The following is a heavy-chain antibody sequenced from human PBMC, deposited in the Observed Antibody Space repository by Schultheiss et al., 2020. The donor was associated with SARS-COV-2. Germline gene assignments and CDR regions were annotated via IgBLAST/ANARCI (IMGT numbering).Heavy chain of an antibody. Sequence: GGSLRLSCAASGFTFSGSAMHWVRQASGKGLEWVGRIRSKANSYATAYAASVKGRFTISRDDSKNTAYLQMNSLKTEDTAVYYCTRPGATNDYWGQGTLVTVSS. J-gene: IGHJ4*02. CDR2: IRSKANSYAT. CDR3: TRPGATNDY. V-gene: IGHV3-73*01. CDR1: GFTFSGSA. D-gene: IGHD1-26*01.